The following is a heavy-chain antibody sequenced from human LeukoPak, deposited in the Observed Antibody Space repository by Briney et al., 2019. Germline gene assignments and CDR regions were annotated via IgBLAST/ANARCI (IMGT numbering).Heavy chain of an antibody. CDR3: AKPSGRVRGWYFDL. Sequence: PGGSLSPSWPVSGFTFNTYAMSWVRQAQGKGLQWVSSISGGDVTTSYADSVKGRFIISRDNSKNTLYLDMDSLRAEDTAIYYCAKPSGRVRGWYFDLWGRGTVVTVSS. CDR1: GFTFNTYA. CDR2: ISGGDVTT. D-gene: IGHD3-10*02. J-gene: IGHJ2*01. V-gene: IGHV3-23*01.